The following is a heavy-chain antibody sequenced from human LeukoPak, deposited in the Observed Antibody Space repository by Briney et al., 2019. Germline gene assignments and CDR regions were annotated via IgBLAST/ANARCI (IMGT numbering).Heavy chain of an antibody. CDR1: GVSISSSSYY. J-gene: IGHJ5*02. CDR3: ARDFGSSSWGWFDP. CDR2: IYYSGST. D-gene: IGHD6-6*01. V-gene: IGHV4-39*07. Sequence: PSDTLSLTCTLSGVSISSSSYYWGWIRQPPGKGLEWIGSIYYSGSTYYNPSLKSRVTISVDTSKNQFSLKLSSVTAADTAMYYCARDFGSSSWGWFDPWGQGTMVIVSS.